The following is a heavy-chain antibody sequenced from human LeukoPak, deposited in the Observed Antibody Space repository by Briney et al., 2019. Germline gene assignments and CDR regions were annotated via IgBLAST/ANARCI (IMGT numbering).Heavy chain of an antibody. Sequence: GASVKVSCKASGYTFTSYDVNWVRQATGQGLEWMGWMNPNSGNTGLAQKFQGRVTLTRDTSLSTAYMELSNLRSDHPAVYYCARDEAVAAPNYFGMPVRGQRTTVSVSS. D-gene: IGHD2-15*01. CDR2: MNPNSGNT. J-gene: IGHJ6*02. CDR1: GYTFTSYD. V-gene: IGHV1-8*01. CDR3: ARDEAVAAPNYFGMPV.